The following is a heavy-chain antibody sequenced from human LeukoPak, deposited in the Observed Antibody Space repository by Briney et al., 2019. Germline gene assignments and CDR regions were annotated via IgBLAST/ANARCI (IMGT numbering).Heavy chain of an antibody. V-gene: IGHV3-66*01. CDR3: ARASVNDHSPFDY. CDR1: GFTVSSNY. CDR2: IYPNGNT. D-gene: IGHD1-1*01. J-gene: IGHJ4*02. Sequence: PGGSLRLSCAASGFTVSSNYMNWVRQAPGKGLEWVSMIYPNGNTFYTDSVKGRFTISRDNSKNTLDLQMSSLRAEDTAVYYCARASVNDHSPFDYWGQGTLVTVSS.